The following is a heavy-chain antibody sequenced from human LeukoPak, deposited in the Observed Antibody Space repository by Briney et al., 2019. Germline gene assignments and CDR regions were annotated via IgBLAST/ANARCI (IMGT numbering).Heavy chain of an antibody. CDR1: GGSISSSSYY. CDR3: ARQNNWFDP. J-gene: IGHJ5*02. V-gene: IGHV4-39*01. Sequence: SETLSLTCTVSGGSISSSSYYWAWIRQPPGKGLEWIGSIYYSGSTYYNPSLKSRVTISVDTSKNQFSLKLSSVTAPDTAVYYCARQNNWFDPWGQGTLVTVSS. CDR2: IYYSGST.